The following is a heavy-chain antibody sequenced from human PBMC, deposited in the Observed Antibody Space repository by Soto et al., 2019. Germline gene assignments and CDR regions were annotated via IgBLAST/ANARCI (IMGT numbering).Heavy chain of an antibody. D-gene: IGHD3-3*01. CDR1: GFTFSSYG. CDR3: ARDSYYDFWSGYYTYYYYYMDV. V-gene: IGHV3-33*01. J-gene: IGHJ6*03. Sequence: QVQLVESGGGVVQPGRSLRLSCAASGFTFSSYGMHWVRQAPGKGLEWVAVIWYDGSNKYYADSVKGRFTISRDNSKNTLYLQMNSLRGEDTAVYYCARDSYYDFWSGYYTYYYYYMDVWGKGTTVTVSS. CDR2: IWYDGSNK.